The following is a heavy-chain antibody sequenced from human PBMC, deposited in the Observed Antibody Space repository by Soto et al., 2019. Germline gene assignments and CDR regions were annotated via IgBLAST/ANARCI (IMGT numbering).Heavy chain of an antibody. J-gene: IGHJ6*03. Sequence: PGGSLRLSCAASGFTFSSYSMNWVRQAPGKGLEWVSSISSSSSYIYYADSVKGRFTISRDNAKNSLYLQMNSLRAEDTAVYYCARDGDSSGWYKISYYYYYYMDVWGKGTTVTVSS. CDR1: GFTFSSYS. V-gene: IGHV3-21*01. CDR3: ARDGDSSGWYKISYYYYYYMDV. CDR2: ISSSSSYI. D-gene: IGHD6-19*01.